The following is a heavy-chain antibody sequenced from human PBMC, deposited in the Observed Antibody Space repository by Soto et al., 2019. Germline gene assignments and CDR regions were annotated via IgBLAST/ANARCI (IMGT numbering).Heavy chain of an antibody. D-gene: IGHD3-10*01. Sequence: QIQLVQSGAEVKKPGASVKVSCKASGYTFSSYGISWVRQDPGQGLEWMGWISPYNDNTNYAQNLQGRVTMTKDTSTSTDYMELRSLRSDDTAVYYCARDVRTDYYGSDNYYDYYGMDVWGQGTTVTVSS. V-gene: IGHV1-18*01. J-gene: IGHJ6*02. CDR3: ARDVRTDYYGSDNYYDYYGMDV. CDR2: ISPYNDNT. CDR1: GYTFSSYG.